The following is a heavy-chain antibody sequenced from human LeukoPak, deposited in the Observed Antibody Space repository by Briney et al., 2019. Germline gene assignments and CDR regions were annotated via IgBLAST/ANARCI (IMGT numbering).Heavy chain of an antibody. Sequence: SETLSLTCTVSGGSISSGSYYWRWIRQPAGKGLEWIGRIYTSGSTNYNPSLKSRVTISVDTSKNQFSLKLSSVTAADTAVYYCARDQGSGSYYRELNWFDPWGQGTLVTVSS. CDR3: ARDQGSGSYYRELNWFDP. D-gene: IGHD3-10*01. CDR2: IYTSGST. V-gene: IGHV4-61*02. CDR1: GGSISSGSYY. J-gene: IGHJ5*02.